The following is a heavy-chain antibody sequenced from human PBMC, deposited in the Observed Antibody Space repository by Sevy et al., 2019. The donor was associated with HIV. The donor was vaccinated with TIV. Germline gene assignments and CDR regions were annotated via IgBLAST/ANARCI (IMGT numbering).Heavy chain of an antibody. D-gene: IGHD5-12*01. CDR1: GGSFSGYY. V-gene: IGHV4-34*01. CDR3: ARRGRRDGYNYVFGFDY. J-gene: IGHJ4*02. CDR2: IKHSGRT. Sequence: SETLSLTCAVYGGSFSGYYWSWIRQPPGKGLEWIGEIKHSGRTNYNPSLKSRVTISVDTSKKQFSLKLSSVTAADTAVYYCARRGRRDGYNYVFGFDYWGQGTLVTVSS.